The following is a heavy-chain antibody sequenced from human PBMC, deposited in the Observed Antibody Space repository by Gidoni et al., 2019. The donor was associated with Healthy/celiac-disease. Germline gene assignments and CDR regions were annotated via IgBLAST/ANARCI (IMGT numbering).Heavy chain of an antibody. CDR3: ARVNYDSSGYFNYFDY. Sequence: EVQLVESGGGWVQPGGSLRLSCAASGFTFSSYAMHWVRQAPGKGLEYVSAISSNGGSTYYANSVKCRFTISRDNSKNTLYLQMGSLRAEDMAVYYCARVNYDSSGYFNYFDYWGQGTLVTVSS. V-gene: IGHV3-64*01. CDR1: GFTFSSYA. CDR2: ISSNGGST. J-gene: IGHJ4*02. D-gene: IGHD3-22*01.